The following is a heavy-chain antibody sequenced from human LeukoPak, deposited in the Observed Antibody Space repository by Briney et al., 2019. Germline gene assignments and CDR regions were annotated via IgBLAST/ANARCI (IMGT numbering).Heavy chain of an antibody. CDR2: MHPTSGNT. D-gene: IGHD4-11*01. J-gene: IGHJ4*02. CDR1: GYTFTSYD. CDR3: ARVSATTVTTLDY. V-gene: IGHV1-8*03. Sequence: ASVKVSCKASGYTFTSYDINWVRQATGQGLEWMGWMHPTSGNTGYAQKFQGRVTITRNTSISTAYMELSSLRSEDTAVYYCARVSATTVTTLDYWGQGTLVTVSS.